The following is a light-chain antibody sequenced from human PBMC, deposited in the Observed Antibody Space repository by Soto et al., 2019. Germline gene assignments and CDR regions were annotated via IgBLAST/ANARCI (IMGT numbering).Light chain of an antibody. Sequence: QSALTQPRSVSGSPGQSVTISCTGTSSDVGGYNYDSWYQQHPGKAPKLIIYDVNKRPSGVPDRFSGSKSGNTASLTISGLQADDEADYYCCSYAGSYTYWVFGGGTKLTVL. J-gene: IGLJ3*02. CDR2: DVN. CDR3: CSYAGSYTYWV. CDR1: SSDVGGYNY. V-gene: IGLV2-11*01.